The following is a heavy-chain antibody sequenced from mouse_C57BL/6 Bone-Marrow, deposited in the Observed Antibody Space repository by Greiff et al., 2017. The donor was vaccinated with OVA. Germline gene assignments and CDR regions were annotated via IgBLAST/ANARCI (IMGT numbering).Heavy chain of an antibody. CDR1: GFTFNTYA. J-gene: IGHJ4*01. CDR3: VRDRIYYDYDEYAMDY. D-gene: IGHD2-4*01. CDR2: IRSKSSNYAT. Sequence: DAGGGLVQPKGSLKLSCAASGFTFNTYAMHWVRQAPGKGLEWVARIRSKSSNYATYYADSVKDRFTISRDDSQSMLYLQMNNLKTEDTAMYYCVRDRIYYDYDEYAMDYWGQGTSVTVSS. V-gene: IGHV10-3*01.